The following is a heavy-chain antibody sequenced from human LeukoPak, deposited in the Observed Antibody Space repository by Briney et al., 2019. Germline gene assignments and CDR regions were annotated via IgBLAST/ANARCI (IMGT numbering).Heavy chain of an antibody. CDR3: ARRGITMVRGVKNWFDP. J-gene: IGHJ5*02. V-gene: IGHV4-34*01. Sequence: SETLSLTCAVYGGSFSGYYWSWIRQPPGKGLEWIGEINHSGSINYNPSLKSRVTISVDTSKNQFSLKLSSVTAADTAVYYCARRGITMVRGVKNWFDPWGQGTLVTVSS. CDR1: GGSFSGYY. CDR2: INHSGSI. D-gene: IGHD3-10*01.